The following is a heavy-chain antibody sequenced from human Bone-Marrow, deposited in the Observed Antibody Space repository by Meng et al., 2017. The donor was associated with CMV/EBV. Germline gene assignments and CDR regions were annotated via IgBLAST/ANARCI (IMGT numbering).Heavy chain of an antibody. CDR1: GFTFNSYS. J-gene: IGHJ6*02. Sequence: GESLKISCAASGFTFNSYSMNWVRQAPGKGLEWVSSISSSSSYIYYADSVKGRFNISRDNAKNSLYLQMNRLRAEDTAVYYCARDRTDCSSTSCYTDGMDVWGQGTTVTVSS. D-gene: IGHD2-2*02. CDR3: ARDRTDCSSTSCYTDGMDV. V-gene: IGHV3-21*01. CDR2: ISSSSSYI.